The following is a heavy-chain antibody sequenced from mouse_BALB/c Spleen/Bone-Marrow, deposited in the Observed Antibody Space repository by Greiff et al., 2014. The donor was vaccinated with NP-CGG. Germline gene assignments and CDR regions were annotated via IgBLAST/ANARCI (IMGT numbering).Heavy chain of an antibody. V-gene: IGHV1S56*01. J-gene: IGHJ1*01. D-gene: IGHD1-2*01. CDR1: GFTFTSYF. CDR3: ARRFITTTHGYIDV. CDR2: IYPGNVNT. Sequence: QVQLQQSGPELVKPGASVRISCKASGFTFTSYFIHWMKERPGQGLEWIGWIYPGNVNTNYNEKFKGKATLTADKSSTTAYMQLSSLTSEDSAVYFCARRFITTTHGYIDVWGAGTTVTVSS.